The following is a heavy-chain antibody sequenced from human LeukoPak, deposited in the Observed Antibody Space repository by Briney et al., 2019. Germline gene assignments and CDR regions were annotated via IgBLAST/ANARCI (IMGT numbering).Heavy chain of an antibody. Sequence: GGSLRLSCAASGFTFSSYSMSWVRQAPGKGLEWASSISGSGGSTYYADSVKGRFTISRDNSKNTLYLQMNSLRAEDTAVYYCAKDRGIVVVLVDYWGQGTLVTVSS. D-gene: IGHD3-22*01. CDR2: ISGSGGST. V-gene: IGHV3-23*01. CDR1: GFTFSSYS. J-gene: IGHJ4*02. CDR3: AKDRGIVVVLVDY.